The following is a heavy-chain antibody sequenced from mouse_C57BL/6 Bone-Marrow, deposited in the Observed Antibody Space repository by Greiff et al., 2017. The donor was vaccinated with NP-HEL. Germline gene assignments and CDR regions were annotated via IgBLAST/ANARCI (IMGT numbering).Heavy chain of an antibody. CDR1: GYTFTDYY. J-gene: IGHJ2*01. CDR3: ARSIPLLLRDY. Sequence: EVQLQQSGPELVKPGASVKISCKASGYTFTDYYMNWVKQSHGKSLEWIGDINPNNGGTSYNQKFKGKATLTVDKSSSTAYMELRSLTSEDSAVYYCARSIPLLLRDYWGQGTTLTVSS. CDR2: INPNNGGT. V-gene: IGHV1-26*01. D-gene: IGHD1-1*01.